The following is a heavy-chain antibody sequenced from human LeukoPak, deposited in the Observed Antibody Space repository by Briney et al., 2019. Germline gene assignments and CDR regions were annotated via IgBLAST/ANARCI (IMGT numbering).Heavy chain of an antibody. CDR1: GSTFDDYG. V-gene: IGHV3-20*04. J-gene: IGHJ3*02. CDR2: INWNGGST. Sequence: GGSLRLSCAASGSTFDDYGMSWVRQAPGKGLEWVSGINWNGGSTGYADSVKGRFTISRDNAKNSLYLQMSSLRAEDTALYYCARGVTMIRYDAFDIWGQGTTVTVSS. CDR3: ARGVTMIRYDAFDI. D-gene: IGHD3-22*01.